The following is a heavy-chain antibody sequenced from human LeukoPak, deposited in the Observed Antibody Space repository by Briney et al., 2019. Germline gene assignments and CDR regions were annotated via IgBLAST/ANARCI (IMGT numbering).Heavy chain of an antibody. Sequence: GSLRLSCAASGFTFSSYSMNWVRQAPGKGLEWVSSISSSSSYIYYADSVKGRFTISRDNSKNTLYLQMNSLRAEDTAVYYCANSGTYHLLLDAFHLWRQGTMVTLSS. CDR1: GFTFSSYS. D-gene: IGHD2-2*01. J-gene: IGHJ3*01. CDR2: ISSSSSYI. CDR3: ANSGTYHLLLDAFHL. V-gene: IGHV3-21*01.